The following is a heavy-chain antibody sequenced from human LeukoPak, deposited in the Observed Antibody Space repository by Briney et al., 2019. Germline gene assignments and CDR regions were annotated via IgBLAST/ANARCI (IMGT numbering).Heavy chain of an antibody. J-gene: IGHJ4*02. Sequence: GGSLRLSCAASGFTFSSYWMNWIRQAPGKGLVWVSRIASDGSSTTYVDSVKGRFSISRDNAKNTLYLQMNSLRVEDTAVYYCARGRPHGNDYWGQGTLVTVSS. D-gene: IGHD4-23*01. CDR3: ARGRPHGNDY. V-gene: IGHV3-74*01. CDR2: IASDGSST. CDR1: GFTFSSYW.